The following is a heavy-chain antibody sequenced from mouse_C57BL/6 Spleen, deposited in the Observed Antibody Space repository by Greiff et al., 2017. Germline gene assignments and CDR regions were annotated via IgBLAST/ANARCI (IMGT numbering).Heavy chain of an antibody. CDR3: ARSPGTTVVAMDFDV. V-gene: IGHV14-3*01. CDR1: GFNIKNTY. D-gene: IGHD1-1*01. J-gene: IGHJ1*03. Sequence: EVKLMESVAELVRPGASVKLSCTASGFNIKNTYMHWVKQRPEQGLEWIGRIDPANGNTKYAPKFQGKATITADTSSNTAYLQLSSLTSEDTAIYYCARSPGTTVVAMDFDVWGTGTTVTVSS. CDR2: IDPANGNT.